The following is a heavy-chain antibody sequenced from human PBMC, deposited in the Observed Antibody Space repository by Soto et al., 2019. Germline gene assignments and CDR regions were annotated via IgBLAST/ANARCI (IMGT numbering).Heavy chain of an antibody. CDR3: ARDQLGFDS. V-gene: IGHV4-31*03. CDR2: IYYTGNS. CDR1: GGSITTNGHY. J-gene: IGHJ4*02. Sequence: QVQLQESGPELVKPSQTLSLTCSVSGGSITTNGHYWTWIRQQPGQGLAWIAYIYYTGNSYLNPSLKSRLSISVDTSKNQFSLERRSVTAADTAVYYCARDQLGFDSWGQGTLVTVS. D-gene: IGHD3-16*01.